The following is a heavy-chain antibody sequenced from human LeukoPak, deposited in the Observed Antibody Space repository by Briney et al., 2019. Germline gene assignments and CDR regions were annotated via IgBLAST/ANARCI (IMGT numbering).Heavy chain of an antibody. CDR3: AKDHTVGATFGVYFDY. D-gene: IGHD1-26*01. CDR2: IYSGGST. Sequence: GGSLRLSCAASGFTFSSYEMNWVRQAPGKGLEWVSVIYSGGSTYYADSVRGRFTISRDNSKNTLYLQMNSLRAEDTAVYYCAKDHTVGATFGVYFDYWGQGTLVTVSS. J-gene: IGHJ4*02. V-gene: IGHV3-53*01. CDR1: GFTFSSYE.